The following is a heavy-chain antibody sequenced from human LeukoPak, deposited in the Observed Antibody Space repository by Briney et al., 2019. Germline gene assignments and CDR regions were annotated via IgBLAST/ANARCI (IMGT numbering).Heavy chain of an antibody. V-gene: IGHV3-53*01. CDR2: IYSGGST. J-gene: IGHJ4*02. D-gene: IGHD3-22*01. Sequence: GGSLRLSCAASGFTVSTNYMSWVRQAPGKGLEWVSVIYSGGSTYYADSVKGRFTISRDNSKNTLYLQMNSLRAEDTAVYYCASSYYDSSGYPALDYWGQGTLVTVSS. CDR3: ASSYYDSSGYPALDY. CDR1: GFTVSTNY.